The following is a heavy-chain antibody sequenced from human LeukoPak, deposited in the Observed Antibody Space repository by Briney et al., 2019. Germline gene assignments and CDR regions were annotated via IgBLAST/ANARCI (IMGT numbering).Heavy chain of an antibody. V-gene: IGHV4-59*03. CDR1: GGSISSYY. Sequence: MPSETLSLTCTVSGGSISSYYWSWIRQPPGKGLEWIGYIYYSGSTNYNPSLKSRVTISVDTSRNQFSLKLRSVTTADTAVYYCAKRRVYSGSGEFDFWGQGTLVTVSS. CDR3: AKRRVYSGSGEFDF. D-gene: IGHD5-12*01. J-gene: IGHJ4*02. CDR2: IYYSGST.